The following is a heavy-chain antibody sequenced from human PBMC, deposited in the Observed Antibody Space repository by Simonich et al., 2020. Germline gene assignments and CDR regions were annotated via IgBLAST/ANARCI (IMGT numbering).Heavy chain of an antibody. J-gene: IGHJ3*02. CDR1: GFTFSSYA. CDR3: AREGLLLDAFDI. Sequence: QVQLVESGGGVVQPGRSLRLSCAASGFTFSSYAMHWVRQAPGKGLEWGGVKSDDGSNKYYADSGKGRFTISRDNSKNTLYLQMNSRRAEDTAVYYCAREGLLLDAFDIWGQGTMVTVSS. V-gene: IGHV3-30*07. D-gene: IGHD2-15*01. CDR2: KSDDGSNK.